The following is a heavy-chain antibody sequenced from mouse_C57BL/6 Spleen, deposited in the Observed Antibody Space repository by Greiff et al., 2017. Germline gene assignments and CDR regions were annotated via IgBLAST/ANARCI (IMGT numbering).Heavy chain of an antibody. CDR3: TRGDYCMGADV. J-gene: IGHJ1*03. V-gene: IGHV1-15*01. Sequence: QVQLQQSGAELVRPGASVTLSCKASGYTFTDYEMHWVKQTPVHGLEWIGAIDPETGGTAYNQKFKGKAILTADKSSSTAYMELRSLTSEDSAVYYCTRGDYCMGADVWGTGTTVTVSS. CDR2: IDPETGGT. CDR1: GYTFTDYE. D-gene: IGHD2-1*01.